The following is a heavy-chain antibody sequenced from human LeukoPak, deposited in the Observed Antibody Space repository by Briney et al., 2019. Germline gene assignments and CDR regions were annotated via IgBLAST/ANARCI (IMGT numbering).Heavy chain of an antibody. CDR1: GYSFTSYW. Sequence: GESLKISCKGSGYSFTSYWIGWVRQMPGKGLEWMGIIYPGDSDTSYSTSFQGQVTISAAKSISTAYLQWSSLKASDTAMYYCARRGRYYDILTGYSTWGVWGKGTLVTVSS. D-gene: IGHD3-9*01. CDR3: ARRGRYYDILTGYSTWGV. CDR2: IYPGDSDT. V-gene: IGHV5-51*01. J-gene: IGHJ4*02.